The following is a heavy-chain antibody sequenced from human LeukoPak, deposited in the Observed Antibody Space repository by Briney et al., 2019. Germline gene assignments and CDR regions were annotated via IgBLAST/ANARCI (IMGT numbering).Heavy chain of an antibody. CDR3: AKAPVTSCRGAFCYPFDS. CDR2: TSSSDAGK. Sequence: GGSLRLSCVVSGFTFSSYAMSWVRQAPGKGLEWVSATSSSDAGKYYADSVRGRFTISRDNSRNTMYLQMNSLRAEDAAVYYCAKAPVTSCRGAFCYPFDSWGQGTVVTVSS. V-gene: IGHV3-23*01. J-gene: IGHJ4*02. CDR1: GFTFSSYA. D-gene: IGHD2-15*01.